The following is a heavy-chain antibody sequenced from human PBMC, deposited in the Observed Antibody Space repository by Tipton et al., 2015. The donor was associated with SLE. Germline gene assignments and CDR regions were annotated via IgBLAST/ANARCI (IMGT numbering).Heavy chain of an antibody. Sequence: TLSLTCSVSVDSLTSSSYYWGWIRQPPGKGLEWIGSMFYSGNTYYNASLKSRVTMSLDTSKKQFSLKLNSVSAADTAVFYCARYNSPSWFDPWGQGTLVTVSS. D-gene: IGHD6-19*01. CDR1: VDSLTSSSYY. J-gene: IGHJ5*02. V-gene: IGHV4-39*07. CDR2: MFYSGNT. CDR3: ARYNSPSWFDP.